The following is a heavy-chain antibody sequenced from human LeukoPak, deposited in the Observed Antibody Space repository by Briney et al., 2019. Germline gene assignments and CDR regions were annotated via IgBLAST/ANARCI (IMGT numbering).Heavy chain of an antibody. CDR3: ARGRPQSGYSWFLY. CDR1: GGSFSGYY. CDR2: INHSGST. D-gene: IGHD5-18*01. V-gene: IGHV4-34*01. J-gene: IGHJ4*02. Sequence: SETLSLTCAVYGGSFSGYYWSWIRQPPGKGLEWIGEINHSGSTNYNPSLKSRVTISVDTSKNQFSLKLSSVTAADTAVYYCARGRPQSGYSWFLYWGQGTLVTVSS.